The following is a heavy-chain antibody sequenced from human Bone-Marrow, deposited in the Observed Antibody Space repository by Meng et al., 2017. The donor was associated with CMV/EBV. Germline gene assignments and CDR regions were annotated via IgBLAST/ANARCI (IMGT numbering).Heavy chain of an antibody. CDR2: ISSYNGNT. CDR1: GYTFTSYG. Sequence: ASVKVSCKASGYTFTSYGISWVRQAPGQGLEWMGWISSYNGNTNYAQKLQGRVTMTTDTSTSTAYMELRSLRSDDTAVYYCARDPQFWSGSYSDYWGQGTLVTVSS. CDR3: ARDPQFWSGSYSDY. V-gene: IGHV1-18*01. D-gene: IGHD3-3*01. J-gene: IGHJ4*02.